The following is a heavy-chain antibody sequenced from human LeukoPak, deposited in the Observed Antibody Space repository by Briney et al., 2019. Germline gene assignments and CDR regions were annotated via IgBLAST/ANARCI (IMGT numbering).Heavy chain of an antibody. V-gene: IGHV1-8*01. J-gene: IGHJ4*02. D-gene: IGHD7-27*01. CDR2: MSPNSGDT. Sequence: APVKVSCKASGYTFTSYDFNWVRQATGQRPEWMGWMSPNSGDTGYAQKFQDRVTMTRNTSISTAYMELSSLRSDDTAVYYCARGPPNWGYDYWGPGTLVTVSS. CDR3: ARGPPNWGYDY. CDR1: GYTFTSYD.